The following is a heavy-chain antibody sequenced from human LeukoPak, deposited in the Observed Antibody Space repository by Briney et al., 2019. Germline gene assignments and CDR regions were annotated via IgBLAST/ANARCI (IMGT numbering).Heavy chain of an antibody. CDR3: AWGGYCSGGSCYFRYYYYYGMDV. Sequence: SETLSLTCTVSGGSISSSSYYWGWIRQPPGKGLEWIGSIYYSGSTYYNPSLKSRVTISVDTSKNQFSLKLSSVTTADTAVYYCAWGGYCSGGSCYFRYYYYYGMDVWGQGTTVTVSS. CDR2: IYYSGST. V-gene: IGHV4-39*01. J-gene: IGHJ6*02. CDR1: GGSISSSSYY. D-gene: IGHD2-15*01.